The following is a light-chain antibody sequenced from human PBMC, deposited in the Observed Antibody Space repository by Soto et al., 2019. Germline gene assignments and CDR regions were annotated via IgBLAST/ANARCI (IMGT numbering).Light chain of an antibody. CDR3: QKYNSAPYT. V-gene: IGKV1-27*01. J-gene: IGKJ2*01. CDR1: QGISNY. CDR2: AAS. Sequence: DIQMTQSPCSLSASVVDRVTITCRASQGISNYLAWYQQKPGKVPKLLIYAASTLQSGVPSRFSGSGSGTDFTLTISSLQPEDVAPYYCQKYNSAPYTLGQGTKLEIK.